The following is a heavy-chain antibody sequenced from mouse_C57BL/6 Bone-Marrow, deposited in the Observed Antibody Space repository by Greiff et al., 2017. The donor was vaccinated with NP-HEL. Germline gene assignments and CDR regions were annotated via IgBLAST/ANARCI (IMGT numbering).Heavy chain of an antibody. V-gene: IGHV1-15*01. CDR3: TRRVIYYYGSGDC. CDR1: GYTFTDYE. CDR2: IAPETGGT. Sequence: VQLQQSGAELVRPGASVTLSCKASGYTFTDYEMHWVKQTPVHGLEWIGAIAPETGGTAYNQKFKGKAILTADKSSSTAYMELRSLTFEDSAVYYCTRRVIYYYGSGDCWGQGGTLTVSS. J-gene: IGHJ2*01. D-gene: IGHD1-1*01.